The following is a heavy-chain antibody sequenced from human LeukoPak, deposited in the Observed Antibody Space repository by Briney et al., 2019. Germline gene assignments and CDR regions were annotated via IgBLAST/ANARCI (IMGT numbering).Heavy chain of an antibody. Sequence: SETLSLTCTVSGGSISSSSYYWGWIRQPPGKGLEWIGSIYYSGSTYYNPSPKSRVTISVDTSKNQFSLKLSSVTAADTAVYYCARDSSSDLDYWGQGTLVTVSS. J-gene: IGHJ4*02. D-gene: IGHD6-6*01. CDR2: IYYSGST. CDR3: ARDSSSDLDY. CDR1: GGSISSSSYY. V-gene: IGHV4-39*02.